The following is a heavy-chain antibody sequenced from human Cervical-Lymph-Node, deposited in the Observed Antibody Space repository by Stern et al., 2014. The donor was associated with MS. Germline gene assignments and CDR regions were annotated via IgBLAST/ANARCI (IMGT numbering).Heavy chain of an antibody. J-gene: IGHJ4*02. CDR1: GYTFTGYY. CDR2: INPNSGGT. CDR3: ARDHYYYGSGSSNFDY. D-gene: IGHD3-10*01. V-gene: IGHV1-2*04. Sequence: VQLVESGAEVKKPGASVKVSCKASGYTFTGYYMHWVRQAPGQGLAWMGWINPNSGGTNYAQKFQGWVTMTRDTSISTAYMELSRLRSDDTAVYYCARDHYYYGSGSSNFDYWGQGTLVTVSS.